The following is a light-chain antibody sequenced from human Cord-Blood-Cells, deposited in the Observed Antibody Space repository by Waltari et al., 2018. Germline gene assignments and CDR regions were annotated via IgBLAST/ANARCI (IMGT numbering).Light chain of an antibody. J-gene: IGLJ3*02. CDR2: YDD. V-gene: IGLV1-36*01. CDR1: SHKVGNNA. Sequence: QSVRTQPPLVSEAHRQRGTIPFSAASHKVGNNAVIWYQQLPGKAPKLLIYYDDLLPAGVSDRFSGSKSGTSASLAISGIQSEDEADYSCAAWDDSLNGNWVFGGGTKLTVL. CDR3: AAWDDSLNGNWV.